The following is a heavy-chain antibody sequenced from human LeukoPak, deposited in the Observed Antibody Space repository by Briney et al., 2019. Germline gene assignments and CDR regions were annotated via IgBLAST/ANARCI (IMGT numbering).Heavy chain of an antibody. Sequence: GGSLRLSCAVSGFTLSNYGMSWVRQAPGKGLEWVAGISGSGGRTNYADSVKGRFTISRDNPKNTLNLQMNSLRVEDAAVYFCAKRGVVIRVILVGFHKEAYYFDSWGQGALVTVSS. V-gene: IGHV3-23*01. CDR3: AKRGVVIRVILVGFHKEAYYFDS. CDR2: ISGSGGRT. D-gene: IGHD3-22*01. CDR1: GFTLSNYG. J-gene: IGHJ4*02.